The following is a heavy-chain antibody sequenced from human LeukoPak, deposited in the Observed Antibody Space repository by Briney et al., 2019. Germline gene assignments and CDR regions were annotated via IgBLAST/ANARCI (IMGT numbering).Heavy chain of an antibody. Sequence: GASVTVSCKASGGTFSSYAISWVRQAPGQGLEWMGGIIPIFGTANYAQKFQGRVTITADESTSTAYMELSSLRSEDTAVYYCARDVPYSSGWSYYYYYGMDVWGQGTTVTVSS. CDR3: ARDVPYSSGWSYYYYYGMDV. D-gene: IGHD6-19*01. CDR2: IIPIFGTA. CDR1: GGTFSSYA. V-gene: IGHV1-69*13. J-gene: IGHJ6*02.